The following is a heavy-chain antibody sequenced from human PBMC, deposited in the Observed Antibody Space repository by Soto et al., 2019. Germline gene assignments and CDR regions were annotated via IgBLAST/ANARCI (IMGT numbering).Heavy chain of an antibody. CDR3: ARDHYGPGWFDP. D-gene: IGHD3-10*01. CDR1: GFTFSDYY. J-gene: IGHJ5*02. CDR2: ISSSSSYT. Sequence: GSLRLSCAASGFTFSDYYMSWIRQAPGKGLERVSYISSSSSYTNYADSVKGRFTISRDNAKNSLYLQMNSLRAEDTAVYYCARDHYGPGWFDPWGQGTLVTVSS. V-gene: IGHV3-11*05.